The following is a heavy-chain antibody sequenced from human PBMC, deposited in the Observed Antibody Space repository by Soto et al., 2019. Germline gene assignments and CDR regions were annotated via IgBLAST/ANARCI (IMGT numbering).Heavy chain of an antibody. J-gene: IGHJ6*02. CDR1: GFTFSNYG. CDR3: AKDSRRTTYGWDGMDV. V-gene: IGHV3-30*18. D-gene: IGHD2-8*01. Sequence: PGGSLRLSCAASGFTFSNYGVHWVRQAPGKGLEWVAVISYDGSNKYYADSVKGRFTISRDNSKNTLYLQMNSLRAEDTAVYYCAKDSRRTTYGWDGMDVWGQGTTVTVSS. CDR2: ISYDGSNK.